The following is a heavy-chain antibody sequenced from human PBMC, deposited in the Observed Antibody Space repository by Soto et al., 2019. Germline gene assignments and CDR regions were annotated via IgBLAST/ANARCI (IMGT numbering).Heavy chain of an antibody. D-gene: IGHD2-15*01. Sequence: EVQLVESGGGLVQPGGSLRLSCTASGFLVSDTYVNWVRQAPGKGLEWVSVISHRGDTHYADSVRGRFSLSRDISDNTLHLQMNNLRVEDTAVYYCAREPRYCRGGSCSITGDAYDIWGQGTMVTVSS. CDR1: GFLVSDTY. J-gene: IGHJ3*02. CDR3: AREPRYCRGGSCSITGDAYDI. V-gene: IGHV3-66*01. CDR2: ISHRGDT.